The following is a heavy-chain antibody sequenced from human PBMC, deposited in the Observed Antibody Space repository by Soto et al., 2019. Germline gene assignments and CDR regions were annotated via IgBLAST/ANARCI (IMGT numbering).Heavy chain of an antibody. CDR3: ATLGAGALDY. J-gene: IGHJ4*02. D-gene: IGHD3-16*01. CDR1: GYTFNDYY. V-gene: IGHV1-2*02. Sequence: QVQLVQSGAEVKKPGASVKVSCKASGYTFNDYYIHWVRQAPGQGLEGMGWINPKSGGTNYAQKLQGRVTMTRDTSISTAYMEVSRLRTDDTAVYYCATLGAGALDYWGQGSLVTVSS. CDR2: INPKSGGT.